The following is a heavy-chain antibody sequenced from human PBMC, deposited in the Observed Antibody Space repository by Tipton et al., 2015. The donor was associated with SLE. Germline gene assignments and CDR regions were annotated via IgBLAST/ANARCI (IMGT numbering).Heavy chain of an antibody. J-gene: IGHJ4*02. CDR3: ARGREGYYYGSVTSKSVYFFDS. D-gene: IGHD3-10*01. Sequence: AGLVKPSETLSLSCSFHGGSFSDSYWNWIRQPPGKGLEWIGEISHSGSINSNPSLESRVTISVDTSKNQFSLKLRSLSAADTAVYYCARGREGYYYGSVTSKSVYFFDSWGQGTLVTVSS. CDR1: GGSFSDSY. CDR2: ISHSGSI. V-gene: IGHV4-34*01.